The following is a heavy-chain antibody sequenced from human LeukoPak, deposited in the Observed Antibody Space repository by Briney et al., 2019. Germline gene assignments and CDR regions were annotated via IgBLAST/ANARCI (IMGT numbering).Heavy chain of an antibody. V-gene: IGHV3-48*01. CDR3: AREGYSRDYYYYMDV. J-gene: IGHJ6*03. CDR2: ISSSSSTI. D-gene: IGHD6-13*01. Sequence: GGSLRLSCAASGFTFSDYEMNWVRQAPGKGLEWVSYISSSSSTIYYADSVKGRFTISRDNAKNPLYLQMNSLRAEDTAVYYCAREGYSRDYYYYMDVWGKGTTVTVSS. CDR1: GFTFSDYE.